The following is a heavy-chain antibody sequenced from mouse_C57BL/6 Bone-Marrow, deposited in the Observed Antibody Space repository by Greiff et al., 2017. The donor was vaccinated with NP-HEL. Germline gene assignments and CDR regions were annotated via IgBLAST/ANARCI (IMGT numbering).Heavy chain of an antibody. Sequence: EVQLQQSGPVLVKPGASVKMSCKASGYTFTDYYMNWVKQSHGKSLEWIGVINPYNGGTSYNQKFKGKATLTVDKSSSTAYMELNSLTSEDSAVYYCARSDDDGARDYWGQGTSVTVSS. CDR1: GYTFTDYY. CDR3: ARSDDDGARDY. V-gene: IGHV1-19*01. CDR2: INPYNGGT. J-gene: IGHJ4*01. D-gene: IGHD2-12*01.